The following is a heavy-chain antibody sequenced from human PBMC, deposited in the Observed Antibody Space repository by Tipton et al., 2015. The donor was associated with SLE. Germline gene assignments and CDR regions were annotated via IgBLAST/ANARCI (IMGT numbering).Heavy chain of an antibody. V-gene: IGHV3-23*01. CDR3: AKTSDYDFSSGYENNYYYGMDV. CDR2: ISVSGGRT. D-gene: IGHD3-3*01. CDR1: RFTFSSYA. J-gene: IGHJ6*02. Sequence: SLRLSCAASRFTFSSYAVSWVRRAPGKGLEWVSYISVSGGRTYYADSVKGRFTISRDNSKNTVYLQMNSLRVEDTAVYYCAKTSDYDFSSGYENNYYYGMDVWGHGTTVTVSS.